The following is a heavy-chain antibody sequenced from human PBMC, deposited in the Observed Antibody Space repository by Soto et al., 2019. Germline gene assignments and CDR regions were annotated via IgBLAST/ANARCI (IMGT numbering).Heavy chain of an antibody. J-gene: IGHJ4*02. D-gene: IGHD4-17*01. CDR1: GFTFSSFW. Sequence: PGGSLRLSCAASGFTFSSFWMSWVRQAPGKGLEWVANIKKDGSEQYYVGSVKGRFTISRDNAKNSLYLQMNSLRAEDTAVYYCAKYGANPRYHFDSWGQGTLVTGSS. CDR3: AKYGANPRYHFDS. V-gene: IGHV3-7*03. CDR2: IKKDGSEQ.